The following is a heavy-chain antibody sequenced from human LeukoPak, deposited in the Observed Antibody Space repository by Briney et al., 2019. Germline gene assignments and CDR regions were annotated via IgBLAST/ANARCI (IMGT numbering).Heavy chain of an antibody. CDR2: TYYRSKWYN. D-gene: IGHD1-26*01. V-gene: IGHV6-1*01. Sequence: SHTLSLTCAISGDSVSSNSAAWNWIRQSPSRGLEWLGRTYYRSKWYNDYAVSVKSRITINPDTSTNQFSLQLNSVTPEDTAVYYCARELISAAAGGANSGSYPDYWGQGTLVTVSS. CDR1: GDSVSSNSAA. CDR3: ARELISAAAGGANSGSYPDY. J-gene: IGHJ4*02.